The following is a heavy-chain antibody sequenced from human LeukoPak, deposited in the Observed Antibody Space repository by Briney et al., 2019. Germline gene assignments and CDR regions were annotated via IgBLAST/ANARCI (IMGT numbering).Heavy chain of an antibody. CDR2: ISYDGSNK. CDR3: AKEARWWELMYYFDY. CDR1: GFTFSSYG. D-gene: IGHD1-26*01. Sequence: SGGSLRRSCAASGFTFSSYGMHWVRQAPGKGLEWVAVISYDGSNKYYADSMKGRFTISRDNSKNTLYLQMNSLRAEDTAVYYCAKEARWWELMYYFDYWGQGTLVTVSS. J-gene: IGHJ4*02. V-gene: IGHV3-30*18.